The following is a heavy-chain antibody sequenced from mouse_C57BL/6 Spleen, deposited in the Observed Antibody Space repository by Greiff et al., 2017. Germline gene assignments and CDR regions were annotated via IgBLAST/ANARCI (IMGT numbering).Heavy chain of an antibody. Sequence: QVQLQQSGAELVRPGASVTLSCKASGYTFTDYEMHWVKQTPVPGLEWIGAIDPETGGTAYNQKFKGKAILTADKSSSTAYMELRSLTSEDSAVYYCTKTGTDVWGTGTTVTVSS. CDR3: TKTGTDV. D-gene: IGHD4-1*01. CDR1: GYTFTDYE. V-gene: IGHV1-15*01. J-gene: IGHJ1*03. CDR2: IDPETGGT.